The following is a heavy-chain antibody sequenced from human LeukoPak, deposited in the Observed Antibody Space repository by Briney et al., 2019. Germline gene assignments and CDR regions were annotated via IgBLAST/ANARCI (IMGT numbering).Heavy chain of an antibody. CDR2: ISYDGSNK. CDR3: AKAHSSSWYGVGY. Sequence: GRSLRLSCAASGFTFSSYGMHWVRQAPGKGLEWVAVISYDGSNKYYADSVKGRFTISRDNSKNTLHLQMNSLRAEDTAVYYCAKAHSSSWYGVGYWGQGTLVTVSS. D-gene: IGHD6-13*01. CDR1: GFTFSSYG. V-gene: IGHV3-30*18. J-gene: IGHJ4*02.